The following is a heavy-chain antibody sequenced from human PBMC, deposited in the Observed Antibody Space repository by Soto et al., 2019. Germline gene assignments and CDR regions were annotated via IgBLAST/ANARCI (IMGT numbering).Heavy chain of an antibody. V-gene: IGHV4-34*01. CDR1: GGSFIGYS. J-gene: IGHJ6*02. D-gene: IGHD3-3*01. CDR2: INHSGTT. Sequence: PSETLSLTCAVYGGSFIGYSWTWRRQPPGKGLEWIGEINHSGTTDYNPALKSRVTMSVDTSKNQFSLRVTSVTAADTAVYYCARARFDSWSHIYYGLDVWGQGTTVTVSS. CDR3: ARARFDSWSHIYYGLDV.